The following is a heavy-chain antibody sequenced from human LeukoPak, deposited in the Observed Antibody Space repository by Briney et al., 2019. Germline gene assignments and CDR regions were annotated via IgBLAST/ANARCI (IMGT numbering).Heavy chain of an antibody. D-gene: IGHD1-1*01. CDR2: IYYSGST. J-gene: IGHJ5*02. V-gene: IGHV4-59*12. CDR1: GGSISSYY. CDR3: AREQTGTSLNWFDP. Sequence: SETLSLTCTVSGGSISSYYWSWIRQPPGKGLEWIGYIYYSGSTNYNPSLKSRVTISVDTSKNQFSLKLSSVTAADTAVYYCAREQTGTSLNWFDPWGQGTLVTVSS.